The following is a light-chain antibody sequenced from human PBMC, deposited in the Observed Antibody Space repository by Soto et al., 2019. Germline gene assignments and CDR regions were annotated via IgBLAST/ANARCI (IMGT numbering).Light chain of an antibody. Sequence: EILLTQSPGTLSLSPGERATLSCRASQSVNSNFLAWYQQKPGQAPRLLIYGASSRATGIPDTFSGSGSGTEFTLTISSLQSEDFAVYYCQQYNNWPLFGHGTKVDIK. V-gene: IGKV3D-15*01. J-gene: IGKJ3*01. CDR3: QQYNNWPL. CDR1: QSVNSN. CDR2: GAS.